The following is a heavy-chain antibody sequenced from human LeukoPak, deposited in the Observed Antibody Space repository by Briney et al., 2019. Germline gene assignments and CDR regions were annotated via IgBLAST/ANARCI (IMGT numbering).Heavy chain of an antibody. D-gene: IGHD2-2*01. Sequence: GGSLRLSCAASGFTFSSYGMHWVRQAPGKGLEWVAVISYDGSNKYYADSVKGGFTISRDNSKNTLYLQLSSLRVEDTAIYSCAKDPDPRYCSSTSCFSLWGQGTLVTVSS. CDR2: ISYDGSNK. CDR1: GFTFSSYG. CDR3: AKDPDPRYCSSTSCFSL. V-gene: IGHV3-30*18. J-gene: IGHJ4*02.